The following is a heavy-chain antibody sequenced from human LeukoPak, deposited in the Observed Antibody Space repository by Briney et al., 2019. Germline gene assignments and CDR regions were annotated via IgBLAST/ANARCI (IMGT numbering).Heavy chain of an antibody. CDR1: GGTFSSYA. CDR2: IIPIFGTA. V-gene: IGHV1-69*05. CDR3: ARDDGTGTPRGSAFDI. Sequence: VASVKVSCKASGGTFSSYAISWVRQAPGQGLEWMGRIIPIFGTANYAQKFQGRVTITTDESTSTAYMELSSLRSKDTAVYYCARDDGTGTPRGSAFDIWGQGTMVTVSS. D-gene: IGHD1-1*01. J-gene: IGHJ3*02.